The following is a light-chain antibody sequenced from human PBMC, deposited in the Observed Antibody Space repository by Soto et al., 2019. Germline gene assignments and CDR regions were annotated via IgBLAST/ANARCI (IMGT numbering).Light chain of an antibody. CDR1: QSVSIN. J-gene: IGKJ1*01. CDR2: GAS. CDR3: QQYDYWPET. V-gene: IGKV3-15*01. Sequence: EIVMTQSPATLSVSPGERATLSCRAGQSVSINLAWYQQKPGQAPRLLIYGASTRATGFPARFSGSGSGTEFTLTISSLQSEDFAVYYCQQYDYWPETFGQGTKVDIK.